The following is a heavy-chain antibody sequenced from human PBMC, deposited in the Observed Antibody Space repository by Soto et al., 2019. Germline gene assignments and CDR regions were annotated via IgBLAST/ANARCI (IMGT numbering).Heavy chain of an antibody. V-gene: IGHV4-4*02. CDR1: GGSISSGNW. CDR3: AWTLHLGELSLE. J-gene: IGHJ4*02. CDR2: VYHSGNT. Sequence: PSETLSLTCAVSGGSISSGNWWTWVRQSPGKGLEWIGGVYHSGNTNYNPSLMSRVTISVDTSKNQFSLKLSSVTAADTAVYYCAWTLHLGELSLEWGQGTLVTVSS. D-gene: IGHD3-16*02.